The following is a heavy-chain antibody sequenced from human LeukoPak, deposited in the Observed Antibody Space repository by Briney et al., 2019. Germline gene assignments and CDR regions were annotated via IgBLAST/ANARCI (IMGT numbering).Heavy chain of an antibody. CDR3: ARGYYYYYYYMDV. CDR2: INHSGST. J-gene: IGHJ6*03. V-gene: IGHV4-34*01. Sequence: SETLSLTCAVYGGSFSGYYWSWIRQPPGKGLEWIGEINHSGSTNYNPSLKSRVTISVDTSKNQFSLKLSSVTAADTAVYYCARGYYYYYYYMDVWGKGTTVTVSS. CDR1: GGSFSGYY.